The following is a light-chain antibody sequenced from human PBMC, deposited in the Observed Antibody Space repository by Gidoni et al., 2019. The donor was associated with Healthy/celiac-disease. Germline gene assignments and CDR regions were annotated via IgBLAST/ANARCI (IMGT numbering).Light chain of an antibody. CDR2: AAS. V-gene: IGKV1-39*01. CDR3: QQTYSTLRT. Sequence: DIQMTQSPSSLSASVGDRVTITCRASQSISTYLNWYQQTPGKAPKLLIYAASTLQSGVPSRFSGSGSGTDFTLTISTLQPEDSATYYCQQTYSTLRTFGGGTKVEIK. CDR1: QSISTY. J-gene: IGKJ4*01.